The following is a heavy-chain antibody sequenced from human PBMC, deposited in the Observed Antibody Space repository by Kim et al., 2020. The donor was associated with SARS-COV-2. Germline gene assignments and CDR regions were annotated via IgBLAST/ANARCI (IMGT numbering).Heavy chain of an antibody. V-gene: IGHV3-7*01. Sequence: GGSLRLSCAASGFTFSSYWMSWVRQAPGKGLEWVANIKQDGSEKYYVDSVKGRFTISRDNAKNSLYLQMNSLRAEDTAVYYCARRYYYDSSGYYYPPYYYYYGMDVWGQGTTVTVSS. CDR1: GFTFSSYW. D-gene: IGHD3-22*01. CDR3: ARRYYYDSSGYYYPPYYYYYGMDV. CDR2: IKQDGSEK. J-gene: IGHJ6*02.